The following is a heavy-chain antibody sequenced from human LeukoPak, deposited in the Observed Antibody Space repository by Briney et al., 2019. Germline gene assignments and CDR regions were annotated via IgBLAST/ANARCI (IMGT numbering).Heavy chain of an antibody. D-gene: IGHD4-17*01. J-gene: IGHJ5*02. V-gene: IGHV4-4*07. CDR3: AREELRRLHWFDP. CDR2: IYTSGST. Sequence: SETLSLTCAVYGGSFSGYYWSWIRQPAGKGLEWIGRIYTSGSTNYNPSLKSRVTMSVDTSKNQFSLKLSSVTAADTAVYYCAREELRRLHWFDPWGQGTLVTVSS. CDR1: GGSFSGYY.